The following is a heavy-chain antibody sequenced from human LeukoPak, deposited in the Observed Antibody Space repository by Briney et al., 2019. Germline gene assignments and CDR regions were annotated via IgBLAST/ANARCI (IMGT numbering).Heavy chain of an antibody. Sequence: GGSLRLSCAASGFTFSSYAMHWVRQAPGKGLEWVAVISYDGSNKYYADSVKGRFTISRDNSKNTLYLQMNSLRAEDTAVYYCAKDLGFGVVGPLWFDPWGQGTLVTVSS. CDR1: GFTFSSYA. D-gene: IGHD3-3*01. CDR3: AKDLGFGVVGPLWFDP. V-gene: IGHV3-30-3*01. J-gene: IGHJ5*02. CDR2: ISYDGSNK.